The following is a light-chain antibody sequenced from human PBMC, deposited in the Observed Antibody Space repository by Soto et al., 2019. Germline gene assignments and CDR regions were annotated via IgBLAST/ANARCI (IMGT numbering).Light chain of an antibody. J-gene: IGLJ2*01. CDR2: EVT. CDR1: SSDVGGYNY. Sequence: QSALTQPASVSGSPGQSITISCTGTSSDVGGYNYVSWYQQHPGKVPKLMIFEVTNRPSGVSTRFSGSKSGNTASLTISGLQTEDEADYYGSSYTDSTTLVIFGGGTKVTVL. CDR3: SSYTDSTTLVI. V-gene: IGLV2-14*01.